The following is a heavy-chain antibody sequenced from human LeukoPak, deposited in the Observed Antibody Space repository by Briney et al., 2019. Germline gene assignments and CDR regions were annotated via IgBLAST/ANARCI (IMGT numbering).Heavy chain of an antibody. D-gene: IGHD6-13*01. CDR1: GGSFSGYY. CDR3: ARGGSSSWYRTLYFDY. Sequence: SETLSLTCAVYGGSFSGYYWSWIRQPPGKGLEWIGEINHSGSTNYNPSLKSRVTISVDTSKNQFSLKLSSVTAAATAVYYCARGGSSSWYRTLYFDYWGQGTLVTVSS. V-gene: IGHV4-34*01. J-gene: IGHJ4*02. CDR2: INHSGST.